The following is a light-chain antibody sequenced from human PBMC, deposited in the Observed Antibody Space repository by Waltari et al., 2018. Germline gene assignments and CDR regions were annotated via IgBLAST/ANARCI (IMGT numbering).Light chain of an antibody. Sequence: DIQMTQSPSSLSASVGDRITITCRASESIGRYLNWYPQKPGKAPTLLIDAASNLQSGAPTRSSGSGPGTAFTLTISSLQPEDSATCYCQQSYTSPYTFGQGT. CDR2: AAS. CDR3: QQSYTSPYT. J-gene: IGKJ2*01. CDR1: ESIGRY. V-gene: IGKV1-39*01.